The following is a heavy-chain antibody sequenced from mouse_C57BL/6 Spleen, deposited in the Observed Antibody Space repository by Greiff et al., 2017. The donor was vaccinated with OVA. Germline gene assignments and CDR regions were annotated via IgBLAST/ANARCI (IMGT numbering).Heavy chain of an antibody. CDR2: ISYDGSN. J-gene: IGHJ1*03. D-gene: IGHD1-1*01. Sequence: EVQRVESGPGLVKPSQSLSLTCSVTGYSITSGYYWNWIRQFPGNKLEWMGYISYDGSNNYNPSLKNRISINRDTSKNQFFLKLNSVTTEDTATYYCARDLSYYYGSSNWYFDVWGTGTTVTVSS. CDR1: GYSITSGYY. CDR3: ARDLSYYYGSSNWYFDV. V-gene: IGHV3-6*01.